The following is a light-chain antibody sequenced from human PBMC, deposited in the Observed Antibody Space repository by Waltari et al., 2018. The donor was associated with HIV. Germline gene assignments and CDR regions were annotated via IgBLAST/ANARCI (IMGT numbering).Light chain of an antibody. Sequence: SHELAQPPSVSVSPGHTARITCSGAALPTQYVYLYQQKSGQAPVLVIHEDSRRPSGVPERCSGASSGKMATLTISAAQVDDEADYYCFSRDSSGRQGLFGGGTKLTVL. V-gene: IGLV3-10*01. CDR1: ALPTQY. CDR2: EDS. CDR3: FSRDSSGRQGL. J-gene: IGLJ2*01.